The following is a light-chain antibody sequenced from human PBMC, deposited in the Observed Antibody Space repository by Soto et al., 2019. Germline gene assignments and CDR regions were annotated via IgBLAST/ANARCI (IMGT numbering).Light chain of an antibody. CDR1: QSVSSY. Sequence: EIVLTQSPATLSLSPGERATLSCRACQSVSSYLAWYQQKPGQAPRLLIYDASNRATGIPARFSGSGSGTDFPLTISSLEPEDFAVYYCQQRSNWPPITFGQGTRLEIK. CDR2: DAS. CDR3: QQRSNWPPIT. V-gene: IGKV3-11*01. J-gene: IGKJ5*01.